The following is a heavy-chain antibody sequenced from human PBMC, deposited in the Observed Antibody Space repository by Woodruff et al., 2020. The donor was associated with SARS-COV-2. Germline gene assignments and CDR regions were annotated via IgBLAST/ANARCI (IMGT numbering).Heavy chain of an antibody. V-gene: IGHV4-34*01. D-gene: IGHD2-15*01. Sequence: NPSLKSRVTISVDTSKNQFSLKLSSVTAADTAVYYCARGPRVTTTPFDYWGQGTLVTVSS. CDR3: ARGPRVTTTPFDY. J-gene: IGHJ4*02.